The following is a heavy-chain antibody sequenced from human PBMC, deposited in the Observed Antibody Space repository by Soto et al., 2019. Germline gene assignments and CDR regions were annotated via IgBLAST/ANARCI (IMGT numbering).Heavy chain of an antibody. V-gene: IGHV3-21*01. CDR3: ARGGLRFLEWPFDY. J-gene: IGHJ4*02. CDR1: GFTFSSYS. D-gene: IGHD3-3*01. CDR2: ISSSSSYI. Sequence: AVGSLRLSCAASGFTFSSYSMNWVRQAPGKGLEWVSSISSSSSYIYYADSVKGRFTISRDNAKNSLYLQMNSLRAEDTAVYYCARGGLRFLEWPFDYWGQGTLVTVSS.